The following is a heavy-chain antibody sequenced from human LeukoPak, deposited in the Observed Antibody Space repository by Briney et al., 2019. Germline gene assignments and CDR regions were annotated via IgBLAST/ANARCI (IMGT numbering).Heavy chain of an antibody. CDR3: ARDGYDFWSGPNWFDP. V-gene: IGHV4-30-4*08. Sequence: PSETLSLTCTVSGGSISSGDYYRSWIRQPPGKGLEWIGYIYYSGSTYYNPSLKSRVTISVDTSKNQFSLKLSSVTAADTAVYYCARDGYDFWSGPNWFDPWGQGTLVTVSS. J-gene: IGHJ5*02. D-gene: IGHD3-3*01. CDR1: GGSISSGDYY. CDR2: IYYSGST.